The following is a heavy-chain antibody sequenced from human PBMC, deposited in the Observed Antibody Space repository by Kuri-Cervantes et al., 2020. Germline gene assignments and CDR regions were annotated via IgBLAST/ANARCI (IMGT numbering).Heavy chain of an antibody. CDR1: GFTFSSYW. CDR2: IKQDGSEK. Sequence: GESLKISCAASGFTFSSYWMSWVRQAPGKGLEWVANIKQDGSEKYYVDSVKGRFTISRDNAKNSLYLQMNSLRAEDTAVYYCTTVELEWLVGDYWGQGTLVTVSS. D-gene: IGHD6-19*01. CDR3: TTVELEWLVGDY. J-gene: IGHJ4*02. V-gene: IGHV3-7*01.